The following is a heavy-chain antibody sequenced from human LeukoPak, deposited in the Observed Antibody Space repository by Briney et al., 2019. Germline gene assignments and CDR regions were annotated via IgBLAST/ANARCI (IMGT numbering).Heavy chain of an antibody. CDR3: AKANEILTGYYGMDV. V-gene: IGHV3-43D*04. CDR2: ISWDGGST. CDR1: GFTFDDYA. D-gene: IGHD3-9*01. J-gene: IGHJ6*04. Sequence: AGGSLRLSCAASGFTFDDYAMHWVRQAPGEGLEWVSLISWDGGSTYYADSVKGRFTISRDNSKNSLYLQMNSLRADDTALYYCAKANEILTGYYGMDVWGKGTTVTVSS.